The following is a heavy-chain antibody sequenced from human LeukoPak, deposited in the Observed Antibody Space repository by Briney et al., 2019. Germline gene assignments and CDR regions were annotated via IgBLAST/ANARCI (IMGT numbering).Heavy chain of an antibody. CDR3: ASQRHPLPLYYYDSSGYFDY. CDR1: GGSISSSSYY. D-gene: IGHD3-22*01. Sequence: PSETLSLTCTVSGGSISSSSYYWGWIRQPPGKGLEWIGSIYYSGSTYYNPSLKSRVTISVDTSKNQFSLKLSSVTAADTAVYYCASQRHPLPLYYYDSSGYFDYWGQGTLVTVSS. V-gene: IGHV4-39*01. CDR2: IYYSGST. J-gene: IGHJ4*02.